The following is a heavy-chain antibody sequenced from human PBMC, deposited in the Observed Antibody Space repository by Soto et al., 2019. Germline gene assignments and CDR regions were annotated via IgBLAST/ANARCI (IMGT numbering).Heavy chain of an antibody. CDR3: ARDQGDPTYYYGMDV. D-gene: IGHD2-21*02. CDR2: ISSSSSTI. CDR1: GFTFSSYS. J-gene: IGHJ6*02. Sequence: GGSLRLSCAASGFTFSSYSMNWVRQAPGKGLEWVSYISSSSSTIYYADSVKGRFTISRDNAKNSLYLQMNSLRDEDTAVYYCARDQGDPTYYYGMDVWGQGTTVTVSS. V-gene: IGHV3-48*02.